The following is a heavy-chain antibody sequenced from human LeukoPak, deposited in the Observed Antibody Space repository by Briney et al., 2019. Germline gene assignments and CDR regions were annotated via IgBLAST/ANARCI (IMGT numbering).Heavy chain of an antibody. J-gene: IGHJ6*03. CDR3: ARALYCSSTSCYYYYYYYMDV. Sequence: GSVKVSCKASGYTFTSYGISWVRQAPGQGLEWMGWISAYNGNTNYAQKLQGRVTMTTDTSTSTAYMELRSLRSDDTAVYYCARALYCSSTSCYYYYYYYMDVWGKGTTVTVSS. V-gene: IGHV1-18*01. CDR1: GYTFTSYG. D-gene: IGHD2-2*01. CDR2: ISAYNGNT.